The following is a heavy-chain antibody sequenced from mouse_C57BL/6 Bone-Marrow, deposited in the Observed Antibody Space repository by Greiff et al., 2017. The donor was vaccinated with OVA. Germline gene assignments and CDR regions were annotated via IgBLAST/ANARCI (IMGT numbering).Heavy chain of an antibody. V-gene: IGHV1-59*01. D-gene: IGHD2-3*01. CDR1: GYTFTSYW. Sequence: QVQLQQPGAELVRPGTSVKLSCKASGYTFTSYWMHWVKQRPGQGLEWIGVIDPSDSYTNYNEKFKSKATLTVDTSSSTAYMQLSSLTSEDSAVYYCARWGDGLAYWGQGTLVTVSA. J-gene: IGHJ3*01. CDR2: IDPSDSYT. CDR3: ARWGDGLAY.